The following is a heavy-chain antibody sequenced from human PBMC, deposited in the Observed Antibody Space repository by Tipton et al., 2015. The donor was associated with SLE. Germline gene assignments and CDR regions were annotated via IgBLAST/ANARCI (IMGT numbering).Heavy chain of an antibody. Sequence: SLRLSCTVSGFTLSTYWMHWVRQVPGKGLMWVSRINSDGTITKYSDSVKGRFTISRDNAENTLYLQMNSLRAEDTAIYYCARDAGRYIDYWGQGTLVTVSS. J-gene: IGHJ4*02. CDR3: ARDAGRYIDY. V-gene: IGHV3-74*01. CDR1: GFTLSTYW. CDR2: INSDGTIT.